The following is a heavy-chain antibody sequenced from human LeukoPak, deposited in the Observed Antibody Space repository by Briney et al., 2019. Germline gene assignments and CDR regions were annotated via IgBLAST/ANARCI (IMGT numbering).Heavy chain of an antibody. D-gene: IGHD3-10*01. V-gene: IGHV3-23*01. CDR1: GFTFSSYA. CDR3: AKGSVWTMVRGVILDY. CDR2: FSGSGGST. J-gene: IGHJ4*02. Sequence: GGSLRLSCAASGFTFSSYAMSWVRQAPGKGLGWVPAFSGSGGSTYYADSVKGRFTISRDNSKNTLYLQMNSLRAEDTAVYYCAKGSVWTMVRGVILDYWGQGTLVTVSS.